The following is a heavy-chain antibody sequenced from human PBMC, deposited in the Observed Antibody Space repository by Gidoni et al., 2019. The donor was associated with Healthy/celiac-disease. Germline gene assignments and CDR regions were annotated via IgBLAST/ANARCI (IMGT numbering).Heavy chain of an antibody. Sequence: QVQLVQSGAEVKKPGSSVKVSCKASGGTFRSYAISWVRQAPGQGLEWMGRIIPILGIANYAQKFQGRVTITADKSTSTAYMELSSLRSEDTAVYYCARGGGSSGYYPFDYWGQGTLVTVSS. D-gene: IGHD3-22*01. J-gene: IGHJ4*02. CDR1: GGTFRSYA. V-gene: IGHV1-69*09. CDR3: ARGGGSSGYYPFDY. CDR2: IIPILGIA.